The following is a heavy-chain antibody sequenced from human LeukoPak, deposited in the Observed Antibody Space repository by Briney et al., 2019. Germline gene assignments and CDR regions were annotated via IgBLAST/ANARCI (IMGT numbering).Heavy chain of an antibody. J-gene: IGHJ5*02. CDR1: GVAFSVYY. CDR3: ARGKRIVYDYDSSGYPS. V-gene: IGHV4-34*01. CDR2: INHSGST. D-gene: IGHD3-22*01. Sequence: SSGTLCLSCAVSGVAFSVYYRSWIRQPPGKGLEWIWGINHSGSTTCNPSLKSRVTISVNTSTNQFSLKLSSVRPADTAVYYCARGKRIVYDYDSSGYPSWGQGTLVTVSS.